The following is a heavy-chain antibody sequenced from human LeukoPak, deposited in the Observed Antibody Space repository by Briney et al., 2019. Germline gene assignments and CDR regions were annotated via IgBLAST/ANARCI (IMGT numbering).Heavy chain of an antibody. D-gene: IGHD3-9*01. CDR2: IYYSGST. V-gene: IGHV4-59*01. Sequence: SETLSLTCTVSGGSISSYYWSWIRQPPGKGLEWIGYIYYSGSTNYNPSLKSRVTISVDTSKNQFSLKLSSVTAADTAVYYCARESYFDGDAFDIWGQGTMVTVSS. CDR1: GGSISSYY. J-gene: IGHJ3*02. CDR3: ARESYFDGDAFDI.